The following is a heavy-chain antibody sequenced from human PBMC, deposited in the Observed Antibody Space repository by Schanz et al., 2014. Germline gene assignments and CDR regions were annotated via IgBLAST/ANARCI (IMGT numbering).Heavy chain of an antibody. J-gene: IGHJ3*02. V-gene: IGHV1-69*04. CDR3: ARGGGPEDVFDI. CDR2: IIPIHGIV. Sequence: QVQLVQSGAEVKKPGASVKVSCKASGYTFTSYGINWLRQAPGQGLEWMGRIIPIHGIVNYAQRFQDRVRITADKSTSTAYMELSSLRSDDTGMYYCARGGGPEDVFDIWGQGTILTVSS. CDR1: GYTFTSYG. D-gene: IGHD5-12*01.